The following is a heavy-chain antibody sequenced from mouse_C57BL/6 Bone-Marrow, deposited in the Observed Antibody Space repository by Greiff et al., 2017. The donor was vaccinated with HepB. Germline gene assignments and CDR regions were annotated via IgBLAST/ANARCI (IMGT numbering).Heavy chain of an antibody. D-gene: IGHD1-1*01. CDR2: IDPEDGET. V-gene: IGHV14-2*01. J-gene: IGHJ1*03. CDR3: ASSTTVAYWYFDV. CDR1: GFNIKDYY. Sequence: DVKLVESGAELVKPGASVKLSCTASGFNIKDYYMHWVKQRTEQGLEWIGRIDPEDGETKYAPKFQGKATITADTSSNTAYLQLSSLTSEDTAVYYCASSTTVAYWYFDVWGTGTTVTVSS.